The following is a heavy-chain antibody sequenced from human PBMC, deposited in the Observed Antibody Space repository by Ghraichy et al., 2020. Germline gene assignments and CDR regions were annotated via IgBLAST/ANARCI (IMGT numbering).Heavy chain of an antibody. Sequence: SETLSLTCTVSGGSIASTSFYWAWIRQSPWKGLEYIGSIYYTGSYDYNPSLKSRVTMSVDASKNQFSLRLRSVKAADTAVYYCARHWGGLALYYFDFWGQGTLVAVSS. D-gene: IGHD3/OR15-3a*01. V-gene: IGHV4-39*01. CDR3: ARHWGGLALYYFDF. J-gene: IGHJ4*02. CDR1: GGSIASTSFY. CDR2: IYYTGSY.